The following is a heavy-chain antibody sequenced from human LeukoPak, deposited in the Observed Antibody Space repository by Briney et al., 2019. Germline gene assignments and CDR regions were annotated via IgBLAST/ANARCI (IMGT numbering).Heavy chain of an antibody. CDR3: ARRGSGWEFDL. J-gene: IGHJ4*02. CDR1: GFTCSSHS. D-gene: IGHD6-19*01. Sequence: GGSLRLSCAASGFTCSSHSMHWVRQAPGKGLEYVSGIRSDGTSTYYAKSVKDRFTISRDNSKNTLELQMGSLRAEDMAVYYCARRGSGWEFDLWGQGTLVTVSS. CDR2: IRSDGTST. V-gene: IGHV3-64*01.